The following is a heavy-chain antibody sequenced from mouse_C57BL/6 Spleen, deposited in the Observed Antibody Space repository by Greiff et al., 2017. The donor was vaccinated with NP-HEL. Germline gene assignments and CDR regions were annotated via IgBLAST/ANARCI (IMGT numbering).Heavy chain of an antibody. V-gene: IGHV1-81*01. Sequence: QVQLQQSGAELARPGASVKLSCKASGYTFTSYGISWVKQRTGQGLEWIGEIYPRSGNTYYNEKFKGKATLTADKSSSTAYMELRSLTSEDSVVYFCARSTGSSFYFDYWGQGTTLTVSS. CDR3: ARSTGSSFYFDY. CDR2: IYPRSGNT. CDR1: GYTFTSYG. J-gene: IGHJ2*01. D-gene: IGHD1-1*01.